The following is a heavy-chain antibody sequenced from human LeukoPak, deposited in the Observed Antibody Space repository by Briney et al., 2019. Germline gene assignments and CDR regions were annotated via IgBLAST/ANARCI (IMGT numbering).Heavy chain of an antibody. D-gene: IGHD3-16*01. V-gene: IGHV4-39*01. Sequence: SETLSLTCTVSGVSISSSYYWGWIRQPPGKGLEWIGSISYSGGTYYNPSLKSRVTISVDTSKNQFSLKLSSVTATDTAVYYCARLLGDDYWGQGTLVTVSS. CDR2: ISYSGGT. CDR3: ARLLGDDY. J-gene: IGHJ4*02. CDR1: GVSISSSYY.